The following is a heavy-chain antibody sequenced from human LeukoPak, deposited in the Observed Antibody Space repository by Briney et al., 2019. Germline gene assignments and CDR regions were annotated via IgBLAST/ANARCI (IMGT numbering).Heavy chain of an antibody. J-gene: IGHJ3*02. D-gene: IGHD2-15*01. Sequence: ASVKVSCKASGYTFTSYAISWVRQAPGQGLEWMGWISGYNGNTKYAQKVQGRVTMTTDTSTSTAYMELSRLRSDDTAVYYCARGGSRDSSGPFDIWGQGTMVTVSS. CDR3: ARGGSRDSSGPFDI. CDR1: GYTFTSYA. V-gene: IGHV1-18*01. CDR2: ISGYNGNT.